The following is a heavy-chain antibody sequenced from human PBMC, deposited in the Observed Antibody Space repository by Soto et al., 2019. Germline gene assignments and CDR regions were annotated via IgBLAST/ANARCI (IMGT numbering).Heavy chain of an antibody. CDR1: GFTFSSYA. D-gene: IGHD2-2*01. J-gene: IGHJ5*02. CDR3: AKKQKSSASPPNGFDP. CDR2: ISGSGGST. Sequence: EVQLLESGGGLIQPGGSLRLSCAASGFTFSSYAMSWVRQAPGKGLEWVSGISGSGGSTYYADSVKGRFTISRDNSKNMLYLQMKSLRVEDTAVYYCAKKQKSSASPPNGFDPWGQGTLGTVSS. V-gene: IGHV3-23*01.